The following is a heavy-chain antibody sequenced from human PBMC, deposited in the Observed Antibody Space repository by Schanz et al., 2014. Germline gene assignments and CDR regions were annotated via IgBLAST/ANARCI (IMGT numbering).Heavy chain of an antibody. CDR1: GFTFNDYA. V-gene: IGHV3-30*04. Sequence: QVQLVESGGGVVQPGRSLKLSCAASGFTFNDYAMHWVRQAPGKGLEWVAVISYEGSKKYYPDSVQGRFTISRDNSKNTVYLQMNSLRAEDTAVYFCATTSYNFDYWGRGSLVTVSS. CDR2: ISYEGSKK. J-gene: IGHJ4*02. D-gene: IGHD1-26*01. CDR3: ATTSYNFDY.